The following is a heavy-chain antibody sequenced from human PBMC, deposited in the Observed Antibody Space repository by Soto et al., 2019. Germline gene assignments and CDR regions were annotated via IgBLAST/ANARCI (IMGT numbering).Heavy chain of an antibody. CDR2: IFYSGST. Sequence: PSETLSLTCTVSGGSISSSSYYWGWIRQPPGKGLEWIGSIFYSGSTYYNPSLKSRVTISADMSRNQFSLKLSSVTAADTAVYYCARQNYYDSSCYNYWGQGTLVTVSS. CDR1: GGSISSSSYY. CDR3: ARQNYYDSSCYNY. D-gene: IGHD3-22*01. V-gene: IGHV4-39*01. J-gene: IGHJ4*02.